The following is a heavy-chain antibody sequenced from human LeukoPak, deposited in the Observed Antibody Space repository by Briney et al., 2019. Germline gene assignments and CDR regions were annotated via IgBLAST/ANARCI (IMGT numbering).Heavy chain of an antibody. CDR1: GGSISSSPYY. J-gene: IGHJ6*03. Sequence: SETLSLTCTVSGGSISSSPYYWGWIRQPPGKGLEWIGSIYYSGTTHYSPSHESRVTISVDTSKNQFSLKLSSVTAADTAVYYCARSSEGRYYYDSSGFSYYYYYMDVWGKGTTVTISS. V-gene: IGHV4-39*07. D-gene: IGHD3-22*01. CDR2: IYYSGTT. CDR3: ARSSEGRYYYDSSGFSYYYYYMDV.